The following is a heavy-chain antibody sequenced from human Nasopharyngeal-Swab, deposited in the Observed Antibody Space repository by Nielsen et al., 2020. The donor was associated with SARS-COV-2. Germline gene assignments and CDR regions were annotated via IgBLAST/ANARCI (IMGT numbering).Heavy chain of an antibody. Sequence: RQPQGKGLEWMGEINHSGSTNYNPSLKSRVAISVDTSKNQFSLKLSSVTAADTAVYYCARGSVVPASPAVDYFDYWGQGTLVTVSS. V-gene: IGHV4-34*01. D-gene: IGHD2-2*01. J-gene: IGHJ4*02. CDR2: INHSGST. CDR3: ARGSVVPASPAVDYFDY.